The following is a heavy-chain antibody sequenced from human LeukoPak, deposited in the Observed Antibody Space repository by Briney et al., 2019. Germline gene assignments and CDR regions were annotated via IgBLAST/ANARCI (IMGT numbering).Heavy chain of an antibody. CDR1: GYSISYGYH. CDR2: IHHSGST. V-gene: IGHV4-38-2*02. CDR3: ARDSSGYTYYFDY. Sequence: PSETLSLTCSVSGYSISYGYHWGWIRQPPGKGLEWIGTIHHSGSTYYNPSLKSRVNISVDTSKTQFSLNLSSVTAADTAVYYCARDSSGYTYYFDYWGQGTLATVSS. J-gene: IGHJ4*02. D-gene: IGHD3-22*01.